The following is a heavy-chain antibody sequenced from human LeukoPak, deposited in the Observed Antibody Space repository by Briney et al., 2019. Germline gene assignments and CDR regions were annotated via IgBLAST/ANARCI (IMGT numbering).Heavy chain of an antibody. D-gene: IGHD3-22*01. CDR1: GGSISSSSYY. CDR3: ARVTYYDSSDAFDI. Sequence: SETLSLTCTVSGGSISSSSYYWSWIRQPAGKGLEWIGRIYTSGSTNYNPSLKSRVTISVDTSKNQFSLKLSSVTAADTAVYYCARVTYYDSSDAFDIWGQGTMVTVSS. CDR2: IYTSGST. V-gene: IGHV4-61*02. J-gene: IGHJ3*02.